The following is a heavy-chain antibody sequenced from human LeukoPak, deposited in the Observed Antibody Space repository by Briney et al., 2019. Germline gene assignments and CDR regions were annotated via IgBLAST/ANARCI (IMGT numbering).Heavy chain of an antibody. CDR2: IIPIFGTA. CDR3: ARQWVAARSGDYYYMDV. D-gene: IGHD6-6*01. V-gene: IGHV1-69*01. Sequence: ASVKVSCKASGGTLNSYAISWVRQAPGQGLEWMGEIIPIFGTANYAQKFQSRVTITADESTSTAYMELSSLRSEDTAVYYCARQWVAARSGDYYYMDVWGKGTTVTVSS. J-gene: IGHJ6*03. CDR1: GGTLNSYA.